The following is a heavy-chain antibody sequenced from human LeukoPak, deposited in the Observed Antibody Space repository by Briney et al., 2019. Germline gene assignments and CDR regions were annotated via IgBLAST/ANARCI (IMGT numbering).Heavy chain of an antibody. J-gene: IGHJ6*03. CDR2: ISSSSSYI. Sequence: GGSLRLSCAASGFTFSSYSMNWVRQAPGKGPEWISPISSSSSYIYYADSVKGRFTISRDNAKNSLYMQMNSLRAEDTAVYYCARESDSSSWPGEYYYYMDVWGKGTPVTVSS. D-gene: IGHD6-13*01. CDR1: GFTFSSYS. V-gene: IGHV3-21*01. CDR3: ARESDSSSWPGEYYYYMDV.